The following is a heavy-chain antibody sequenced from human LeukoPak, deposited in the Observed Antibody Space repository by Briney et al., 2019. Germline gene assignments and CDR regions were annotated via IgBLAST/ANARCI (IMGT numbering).Heavy chain of an antibody. CDR3: AKDRGGSSSGYFDY. D-gene: IGHD2-2*01. CDR1: GFTFSSYS. CDR2: ISSSSSYI. V-gene: IGHV3-21*01. Sequence: GGSLRLSCAASGFTFSSYSMNWVRQAPGKGLEWVSSISSSSSYIYYADSVKGRFTISRDNAKNSLYLQMNSLRAEDTAVYYCAKDRGGSSSGYFDYWGQGTLVTVSS. J-gene: IGHJ4*02.